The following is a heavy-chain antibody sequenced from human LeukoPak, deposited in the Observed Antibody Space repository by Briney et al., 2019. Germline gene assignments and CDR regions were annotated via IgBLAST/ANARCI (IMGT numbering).Heavy chain of an antibody. CDR1: GFPFTTSA. CDR3: ARDKNWFSGFDY. Sequence: GGSLRLSCAASGFPFTTSAMHWVRQAPGKGLEWVAVISSDGITKFYAESVRGRFTISRDNSKDTVDLLVSALRDEDTAVYYCARDKNWFSGFDYWGQGTLVTVSS. J-gene: IGHJ4*02. D-gene: IGHD3-9*01. V-gene: IGHV3-30-3*01. CDR2: ISSDGITK.